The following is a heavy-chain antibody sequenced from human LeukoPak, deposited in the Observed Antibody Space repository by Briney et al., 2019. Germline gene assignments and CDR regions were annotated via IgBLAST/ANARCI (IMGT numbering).Heavy chain of an antibody. CDR3: AKDGAAYCSSTSCYMFDY. V-gene: IGHV3-23*01. CDR1: GFTFSSYG. J-gene: IGHJ4*02. CDR2: ISGSGGST. Sequence: GGSLRLSCAASGFTFSSYGMSWVRQAPGKGLEWVSAISGSGGSTYYADSVKGRFTISRDNSKNTLYLQINSLRAEDTAVYYCAKDGAAYCSSTSCYMFDYWGQGTLVTVSS. D-gene: IGHD2-2*02.